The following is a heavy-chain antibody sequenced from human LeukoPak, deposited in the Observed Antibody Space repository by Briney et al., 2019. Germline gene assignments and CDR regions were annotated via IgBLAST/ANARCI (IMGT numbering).Heavy chain of an antibody. D-gene: IGHD6-19*01. CDR3: ARGAWVIAVAGHRRYFQH. CDR2: IYTSGST. CDR1: GGSISSYY. J-gene: IGHJ1*01. Sequence: PSETLSLTCTVSGGSISSYYWSWIRQPAGKGLEWIGRIYTSGSTNYNPSLKSRVTMSVDTSKNQFSLKLSSVTAADTAVYYCARGAWVIAVAGHRRYFQHWGQGTLVTVSS. V-gene: IGHV4-4*07.